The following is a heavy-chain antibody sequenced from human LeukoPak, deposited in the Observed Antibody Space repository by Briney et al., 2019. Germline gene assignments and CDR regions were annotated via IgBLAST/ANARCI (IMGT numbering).Heavy chain of an antibody. CDR1: GFTFSSYG. Sequence: GRSLRLSCAASGFTFSSYGTHWVRQAPGKGLEWVAVIWYDGSNKYYADSVKGRFTISRDNSKNTLYLQMNSLRAEDTAVYYCARDRYSSGWYWDYWGQGTLVTVSS. V-gene: IGHV3-33*01. CDR2: IWYDGSNK. D-gene: IGHD6-19*01. CDR3: ARDRYSSGWYWDY. J-gene: IGHJ4*02.